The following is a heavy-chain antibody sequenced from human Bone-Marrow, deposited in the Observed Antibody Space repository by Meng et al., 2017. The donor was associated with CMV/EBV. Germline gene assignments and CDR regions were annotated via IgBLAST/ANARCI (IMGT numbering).Heavy chain of an antibody. V-gene: IGHV3-9*01. CDR3: VKHMDEDYDDTSGSTFDS. J-gene: IGHJ4*02. CDR1: GFKFRDFA. Sequence: SLKISCAASGFKFRDFAMHWVRQPPGGGLEWISGISWNSVRIGYADSVNGRFTVSRDNAKNSLSLHMNNLRPEDTAFYYCVKHMDEDYDDTSGSTFDSWGQGTLVTVYS. D-gene: IGHD3-22*01. CDR2: ISWNSVRI.